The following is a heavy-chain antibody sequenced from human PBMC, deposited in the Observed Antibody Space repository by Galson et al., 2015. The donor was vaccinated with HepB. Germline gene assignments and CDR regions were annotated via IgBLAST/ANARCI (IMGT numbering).Heavy chain of an antibody. D-gene: IGHD2-2*01. CDR2: MNPNSGNT. V-gene: IGHV1-8*01. Sequence: SVKVSCKASGSTFTSYDINWVRQATGQGLEWMGWMNPNSGNTGYAQKFQGRVTMTRNTSISTAYMELSSPRSEDTAVYYCARGVRVVVVPAATSYGMDVWGQGTTVTVSS. J-gene: IGHJ6*02. CDR3: ARGVRVVVVPAATSYGMDV. CDR1: GSTFTSYD.